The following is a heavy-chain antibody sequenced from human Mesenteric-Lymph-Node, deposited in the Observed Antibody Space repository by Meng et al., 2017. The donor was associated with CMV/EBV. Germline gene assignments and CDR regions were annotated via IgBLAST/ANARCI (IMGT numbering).Heavy chain of an antibody. Sequence: GESLKISCAASGFTFSSYAMHWVRQAPGKGLEWVAVISYDGSNKYYADSVKGRFTISRDNSKNTLYLQMNSLRAEDTAVYYCARDAAIFGVVIISRSLDVWGQGTTVTVSS. D-gene: IGHD3-3*01. J-gene: IGHJ6*02. CDR2: ISYDGSNK. CDR3: ARDAAIFGVVIISRSLDV. CDR1: GFTFSSYA. V-gene: IGHV3-30*04.